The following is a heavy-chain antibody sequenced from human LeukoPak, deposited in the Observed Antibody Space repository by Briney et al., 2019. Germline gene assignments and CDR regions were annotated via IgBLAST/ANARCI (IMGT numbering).Heavy chain of an antibody. Sequence: GESLKISCKGFGYSFTYYWIGWVRQMPGKGLEWMGIIYPGDSDTRYSPSFQGQVTISADKSISTAYLQWRSLKASDSAMYYCARHGVKDFDILTGYHFYNMDVWGKGTTVTVSS. J-gene: IGHJ6*04. D-gene: IGHD3-9*01. CDR1: GYSFTYYW. V-gene: IGHV5-51*01. CDR2: IYPGDSDT. CDR3: ARHGVKDFDILTGYHFYNMDV.